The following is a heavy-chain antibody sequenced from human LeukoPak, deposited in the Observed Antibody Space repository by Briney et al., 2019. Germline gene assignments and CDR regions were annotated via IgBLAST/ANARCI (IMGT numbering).Heavy chain of an antibody. J-gene: IGHJ6*02. V-gene: IGHV1-18*01. CDR2: ISAYNGNT. Sequence: VKVSCKASGYTFTSYGISWVRQAPGQGLEWMGWISAYNGNTNYAQKLQGRVTMTTDTSTSTAYMELRSLRSDDTAVYYCARDVGYCSGGSCYGYYYYGMDVWGQGTTVTVSS. CDR3: ARDVGYCSGGSCYGYYYYGMDV. D-gene: IGHD2-15*01. CDR1: GYTFTSYG.